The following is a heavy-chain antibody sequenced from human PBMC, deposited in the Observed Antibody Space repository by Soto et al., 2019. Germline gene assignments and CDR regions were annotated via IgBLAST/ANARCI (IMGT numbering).Heavy chain of an antibody. Sequence: GGSLRLSCAASGFTFVNYWMTWVRQAPGKGLEWVANINQDGSQNYFMDSLKGRFSISRDNAKNSLYLQMNSLRGEDTAVYFCARIGYSSSSLDYWGRGTLVTVSS. CDR1: GFTFVNYW. CDR2: INQDGSQN. J-gene: IGHJ4*02. D-gene: IGHD6-6*01. V-gene: IGHV3-7*01. CDR3: ARIGYSSSSLDY.